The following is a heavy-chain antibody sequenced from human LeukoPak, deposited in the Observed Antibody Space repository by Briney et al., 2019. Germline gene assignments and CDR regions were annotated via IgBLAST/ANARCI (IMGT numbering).Heavy chain of an antibody. CDR2: IIPIFGTA. CDR1: GGTFSSYA. Sequence: GSSVKVSCKASGGTFSSYAISWVRQAPGQGLEWMGGIIPIFGTANYAQKFQGRVTITADESTSTAYMELSRLRSDDTAVYYCARVIHGSGLGEDVWGKGTTVTVSS. CDR3: ARVIHGSGLGEDV. J-gene: IGHJ6*04. V-gene: IGHV1-69*01. D-gene: IGHD3-10*01.